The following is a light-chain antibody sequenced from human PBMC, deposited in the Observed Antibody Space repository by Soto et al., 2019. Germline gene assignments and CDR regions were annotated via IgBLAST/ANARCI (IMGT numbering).Light chain of an antibody. CDR2: DVN. Sequence: QSALTQPRSVSGSPGQSVTISCTGTSSDVGGYDYVSWYQQHPRKAPKLMIYDVNKRPSGVPDRFSGSKSGNTASLTISGLQAEDEADYYCCSYAGSYSWVFGGGTKLTVL. CDR1: SSDVGGYDY. J-gene: IGLJ3*02. V-gene: IGLV2-11*01. CDR3: CSYAGSYSWV.